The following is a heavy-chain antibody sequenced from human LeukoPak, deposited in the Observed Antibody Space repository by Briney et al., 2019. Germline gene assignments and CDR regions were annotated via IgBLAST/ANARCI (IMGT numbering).Heavy chain of an antibody. J-gene: IGHJ4*02. CDR3: VRHPLRDGYTQRPFDY. CDR2: INHSGST. V-gene: IGHV4-34*01. D-gene: IGHD5-24*01. Sequence: SETLSLTCAVYGGSFSGYYWSWIRQPPGKGLEWIGEINHSGSTNYNPSLKSRVTISVDTSKNQFSLKLTSVTAADTAVYYCVRHPLRDGYTQRPFDYWGQGTLVTVSS. CDR1: GGSFSGYY.